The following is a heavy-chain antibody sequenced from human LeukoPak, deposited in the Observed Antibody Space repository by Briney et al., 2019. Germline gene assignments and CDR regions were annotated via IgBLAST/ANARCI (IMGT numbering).Heavy chain of an antibody. CDR1: GGSISSGSYY. CDR3: ARDRVAEDAFDI. Sequence: SETLSLTCTVAGGSISSGSYYWSWIRQPAGKGLEWIGRIYTSGSTNYNPPLKSRATIAVDTSKNQFSLKLSSVTAADTAVYYCARDRVAEDAFDIWGQGTMVTVSS. V-gene: IGHV4-61*02. CDR2: IYTSGST. J-gene: IGHJ3*02.